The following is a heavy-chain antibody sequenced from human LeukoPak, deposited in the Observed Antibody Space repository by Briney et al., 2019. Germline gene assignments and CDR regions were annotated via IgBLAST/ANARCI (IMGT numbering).Heavy chain of an antibody. Sequence: ASVKVSCKASGYTFTDCYMHWVRQAPGQGFEWMGWINPNDGDTNYAQKFQSRVTMTRDTSISTAHMEVSRLRSDDTAVYYCARANFLYCSSSTCLFDYWGQGTLVTVSS. CDR2: INPNDGDT. CDR3: ARANFLYCSSSTCLFDY. V-gene: IGHV1-2*02. J-gene: IGHJ4*02. CDR1: GYTFTDCY. D-gene: IGHD2-2*01.